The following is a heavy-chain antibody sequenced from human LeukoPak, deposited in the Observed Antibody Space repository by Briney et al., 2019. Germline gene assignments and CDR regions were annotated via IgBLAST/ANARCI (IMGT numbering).Heavy chain of an antibody. D-gene: IGHD3-22*01. J-gene: IGHJ4*02. CDR2: INPNSGGT. V-gene: IGHV1-2*02. CDR3: ARVKTMIVVVRLFDY. Sequence: ASVKVSCKASGYTFTGYYMHWVRQAPGQGLEWMGWINPNSGGTNSAQKFQGRVTMTRDTSISTAFMELSRLRSDDTAVYYCARVKTMIVVVRLFDYWGQGTLVTVSS. CDR1: GYTFTGYY.